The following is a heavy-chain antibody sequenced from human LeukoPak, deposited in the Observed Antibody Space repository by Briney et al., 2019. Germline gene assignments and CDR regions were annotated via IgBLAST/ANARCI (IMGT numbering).Heavy chain of an antibody. V-gene: IGHV4-59*11. CDR2: IYYSGST. Sequence: SETLSFTCTVSGGSISSHYWSWIRQPPGKGLEWIGYIYYSGSTNYNPSLKSRVTISVDTSKNQFSLKLSSVTAADTAVYYCARDLLSCIAARCDDYWGQGTLVTVSS. CDR1: GGSISSHY. CDR3: ARDLLSCIAARCDDY. J-gene: IGHJ4*02. D-gene: IGHD6-6*01.